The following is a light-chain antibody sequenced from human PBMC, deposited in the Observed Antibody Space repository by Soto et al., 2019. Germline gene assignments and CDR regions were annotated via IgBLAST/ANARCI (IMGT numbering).Light chain of an antibody. V-gene: IGKV3-20*01. Sequence: EIVLTQFPGTLSLSPGERATLSCRASQSVSRSYLAWYHQKPGQAPRLLIYAASSRAAGIPDRFSGSGSGTDFTLTISRLDPEDFAVYYCQQYGTSVWTFGQGTKVEIE. CDR3: QQYGTSVWT. J-gene: IGKJ1*01. CDR2: AAS. CDR1: QSVSRSY.